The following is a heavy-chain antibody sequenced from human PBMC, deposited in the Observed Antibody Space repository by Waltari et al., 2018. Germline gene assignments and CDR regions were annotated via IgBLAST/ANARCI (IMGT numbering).Heavy chain of an antibody. CDR1: GFIFEECA. J-gene: IGHJ4*02. V-gene: IGHV3-9*01. CDR2: ISWNSNNI. D-gene: IGHD3-3*01. CDR3: VRDAFGNTIGGVFDY. Sequence: VQLVESGGGLVQPGKTLRLSCVASGFIFEECAMHWVRQVPGKGLEWLSGISWNSNNIVYADSVKGRFTISRDNAENSLYLLMNNLRSDDTALYYCVRDAFGNTIGGVFDYWGQGTLLTVSS.